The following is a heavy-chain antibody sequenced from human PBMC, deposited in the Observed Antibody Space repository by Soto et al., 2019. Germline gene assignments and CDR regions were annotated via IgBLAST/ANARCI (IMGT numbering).Heavy chain of an antibody. J-gene: IGHJ5*02. CDR1: GFTFSSYA. V-gene: IGHV3-30-3*01. CDR3: ARDCYLDYYDSSGYYYVANWFDP. CDR2: ISYDGSNK. Sequence: QVQLVESGGGVVQPGRSLRLSCAASGFTFSSYAMHWVRQAPGKGLEWVAVISYDGSNKYYADSVKGRFTISRDNSKNTMYLQMNSRRAEDTAVYYCARDCYLDYYDSSGYYYVANWFDPWGQGTLVTVSS. D-gene: IGHD3-22*01.